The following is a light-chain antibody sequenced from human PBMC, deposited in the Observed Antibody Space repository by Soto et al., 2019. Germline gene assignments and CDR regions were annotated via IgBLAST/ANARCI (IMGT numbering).Light chain of an antibody. CDR2: NNN. J-gene: IGLJ3*02. V-gene: IGLV1-47*02. CDR3: AAWDDSLRGV. CDR1: SSNIGSNY. Sequence: QSVLTQPPSASGTPGQSVTISCSGSSSNIGSNYVYWYQQLPGTAPKLLIYNNNQRPSGVPDRFSGSKSGTSASLAISGLRSEDEADYYCAAWDDSLRGVFGGGTKVTVL.